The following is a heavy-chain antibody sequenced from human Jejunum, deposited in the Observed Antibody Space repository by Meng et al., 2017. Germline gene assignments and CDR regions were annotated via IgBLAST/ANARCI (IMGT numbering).Heavy chain of an antibody. CDR2: ISGDGRAT. D-gene: IGHD3-3*01. Sequence: EVQLVESGGGVVQPGGSLGLSCEASGFTFRNHPMHWVRQTPGKGLESVSAISGDGRATYYANSVRGRFTISRDNSRNTLFLQMGSLTAEDMGVYYCAKEEIGDYDYWGQGTLVTVSS. CDR1: GFTFRNHP. CDR3: AKEEIGDYDY. V-gene: IGHV3-64*01. J-gene: IGHJ4*02.